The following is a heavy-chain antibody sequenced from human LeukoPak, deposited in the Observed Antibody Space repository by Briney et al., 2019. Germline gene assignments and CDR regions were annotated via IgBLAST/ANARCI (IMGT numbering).Heavy chain of an antibody. J-gene: IGHJ4*02. Sequence: GGSLRLSCGASGFIFSSCAMNWVRQAPGKGLEWVSGISGSGGSTYYADSVKGRFTVSKDNSKNTLYLQMNSLRAEDTAVYYCAKPPRGSGEDYWGQGTLVTVSS. D-gene: IGHD3-10*01. CDR3: AKPPRGSGEDY. CDR1: GFIFSSCA. CDR2: ISGSGGST. V-gene: IGHV3-23*01.